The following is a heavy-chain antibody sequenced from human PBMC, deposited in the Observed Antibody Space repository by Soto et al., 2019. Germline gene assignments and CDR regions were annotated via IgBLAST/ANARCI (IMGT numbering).Heavy chain of an antibody. CDR2: IYYSGST. J-gene: IGHJ6*02. CDR1: GGSISSGGYY. Sequence: SETLSLTCTVSGGSISSGGYYWSWIRQHPGKGLEWIGYIYYSGSTYYNPSLKSRVTISVDTSKNQFSLKLSSVTAADTVVYYCARDSFPGDSSGYYTNYYYGMDVWGQGTTVTVSS. V-gene: IGHV4-31*03. CDR3: ARDSFPGDSSGYYTNYYYGMDV. D-gene: IGHD3-22*01.